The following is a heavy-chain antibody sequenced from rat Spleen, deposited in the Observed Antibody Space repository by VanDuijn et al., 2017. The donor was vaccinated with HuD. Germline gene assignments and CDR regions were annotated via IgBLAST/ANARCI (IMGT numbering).Heavy chain of an antibody. Sequence: EVQLVESGGGLVQPGRSLKLSCVASGFTFNNYWMTWIRQSPGKGLEWVASITNIAGRTHYPDSVKGRFTASRDNAQNTLYLQMNSLRSEDTATYYCARHTTNYGLFGYWGQGVMVTVSS. D-gene: IGHD1-11*01. J-gene: IGHJ2*01. CDR2: ITNIAGRT. CDR3: ARHTTNYGLFGY. V-gene: IGHV5-31*01. CDR1: GFTFNNYW.